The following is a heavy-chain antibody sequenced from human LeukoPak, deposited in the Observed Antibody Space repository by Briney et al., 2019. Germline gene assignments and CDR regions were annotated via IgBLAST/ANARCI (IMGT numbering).Heavy chain of an antibody. V-gene: IGHV3-23*01. CDR1: GGSFSGYY. CDR3: ARGGQSSSSDLDY. Sequence: ETLSLTCAVYGGSFSGYYWSWVRQAPGKGLEWVSAISGSGGSTYYADSVKGRFTISRDNSKNTLYLQMNSLRAEDTALYYCARGGQSSSSDLDYWGQGTLVTVSS. D-gene: IGHD6-6*01. CDR2: ISGSGGST. J-gene: IGHJ4*02.